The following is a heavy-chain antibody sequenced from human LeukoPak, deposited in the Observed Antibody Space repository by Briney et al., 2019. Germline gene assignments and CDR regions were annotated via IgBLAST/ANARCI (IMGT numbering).Heavy chain of an antibody. CDR3: ARDLPRLDPGGGHDAFDI. CDR2: IYYSGST. CDR1: GGSISSYY. Sequence: SETLSLTCTVSGGSISSYYWSWIRQPPGKGLEWIGYIYYSGSTNYNPSLKSRVTISVDTSKNQFSLKLSSVTAADTAVYYCARDLPRLDPGGGHDAFDIWGQGTMVTVSS. V-gene: IGHV4-59*01. J-gene: IGHJ3*02. D-gene: IGHD1-26*01.